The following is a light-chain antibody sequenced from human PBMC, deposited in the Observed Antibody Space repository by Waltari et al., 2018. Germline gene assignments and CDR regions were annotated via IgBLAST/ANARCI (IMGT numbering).Light chain of an antibody. CDR1: QTITNY. V-gene: IGKV1-39*01. CDR3: QQSYSTPWT. CDR2: AAS. J-gene: IGKJ1*01. Sequence: DIQMTQSPSSLSASVGDRGTITCRASQTITNYINWYQQKSGKAPKLLIYAASSLQSGVPSRFSGSGSGTDFTLTITSLQPEDFATYHCQQSYSTPWTFGQGTKVEIK.